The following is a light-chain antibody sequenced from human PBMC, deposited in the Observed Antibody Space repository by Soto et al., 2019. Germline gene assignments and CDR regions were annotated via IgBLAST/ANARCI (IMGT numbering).Light chain of an antibody. J-gene: IGKJ1*01. Sequence: DVVMTQSPLSLPVTLGQPASISCRSSQSLVYSDGNTYLNWFQQRPGQSPRRLIYKVSNRDSGVPDRFSGSGSGTDFTLKISRVEAEDVGVIYCMQGTNWPPTFGQGTKV. CDR3: MQGTNWPPT. CDR2: KVS. V-gene: IGKV2-30*01. CDR1: QSLVYSDGNTY.